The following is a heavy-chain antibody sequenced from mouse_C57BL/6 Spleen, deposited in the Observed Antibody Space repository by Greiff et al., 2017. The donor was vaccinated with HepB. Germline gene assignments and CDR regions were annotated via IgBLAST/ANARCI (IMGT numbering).Heavy chain of an antibody. J-gene: IGHJ3*01. CDR3: ARSMVTLPAY. CDR2: ISYDGSN. Sequence: ESGPGLVKPSQSLSLTCSVTGYSITSGYYWNWIRQFPGNKLEWMGYISYDGSNNYNPSLKNRISITRDTSKNQFFLKLNSVTTEDTATYYCARSMVTLPAYWGQGTLVTVSA. V-gene: IGHV3-6*01. CDR1: GYSITSGYY. D-gene: IGHD2-2*01.